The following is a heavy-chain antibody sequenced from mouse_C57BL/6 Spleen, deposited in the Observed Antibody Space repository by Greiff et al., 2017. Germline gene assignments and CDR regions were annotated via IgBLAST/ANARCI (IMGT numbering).Heavy chain of an antibody. D-gene: IGHD2-4*01. CDR2: ISYDGSN. J-gene: IGHJ4*01. CDR3: AREKDYDYDGYAMDY. CDR1: GYSITSGYY. V-gene: IGHV3-6*01. Sequence: EVQLQESGPGLVKPSQSLSLTCSVTGYSITSGYYWNWIRQFPGNKLEWMGYISYDGSNNYNPSLKNRISITRDTSKNQFFLKLNSVTTEDTATYYCAREKDYDYDGYAMDYWGQGTSVTVSS.